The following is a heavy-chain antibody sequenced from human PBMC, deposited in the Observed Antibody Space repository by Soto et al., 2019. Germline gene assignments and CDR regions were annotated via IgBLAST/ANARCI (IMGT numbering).Heavy chain of an antibody. J-gene: IGHJ6*02. D-gene: IGHD2-2*01. CDR2: ISSSSSYI. CDR3: ARDLVPDAPYYYYGMDV. V-gene: IGHV3-21*01. Sequence: PGGSLRLSCAASGFTFSSYSMNWVRQAPGKGLEWVSSISSSSSYIYYADSVKGRFTISRDNAKNSLYLQMNSLRAEDTAVYYCARDLVPDAPYYYYGMDVWGQGTPVTLSS. CDR1: GFTFSSYS.